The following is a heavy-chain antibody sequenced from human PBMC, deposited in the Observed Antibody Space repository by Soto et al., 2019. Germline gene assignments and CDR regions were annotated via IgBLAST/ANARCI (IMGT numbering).Heavy chain of an antibody. D-gene: IGHD2-15*01. CDR2: ISYDGSNE. J-gene: IGHJ4*02. Sequence: GSLRLSCAASGFAFSSYGIHWVRQAPGKGLEWVAGISYDGSNEHYTDSVKGRFTISRDNSKNTLYLQMSSLRAEDTAVYYCARDCGRCYSGFDSWGQGTLVTVSS. V-gene: IGHV3-30*03. CDR1: GFAFSSYG. CDR3: ARDCGRCYSGFDS.